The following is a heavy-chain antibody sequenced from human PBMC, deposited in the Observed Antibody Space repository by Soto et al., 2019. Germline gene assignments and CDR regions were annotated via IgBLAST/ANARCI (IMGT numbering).Heavy chain of an antibody. V-gene: IGHV3-23*01. D-gene: IGHD3-3*01. CDR2: ISGSGGST. CDR1: GFTFSNYA. Sequence: GSLRLSCAASGFTFSNYAMSWVRQAPGKGLEWSSVISGSGGSTYYADSVKGRFTISRDNSKNTLYLQINSLRAEDTAIYFCAKDFGITIFGVVNAFDIWGQGTMVTVSS. J-gene: IGHJ3*02. CDR3: AKDFGITIFGVVNAFDI.